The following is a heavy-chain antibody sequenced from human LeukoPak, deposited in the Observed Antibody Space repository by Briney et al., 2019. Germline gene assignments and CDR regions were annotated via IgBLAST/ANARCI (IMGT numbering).Heavy chain of an antibody. Sequence: EASVKVSCKASGYTFTSYGISWVRQAPGQGLEWMGWISAYNGNTNYAQKLQGRVTMTTDTSTSTAYMELRSLRSDDTAVYYCARAAIFFGQYYYMDVWGKGTTVTISS. J-gene: IGHJ6*03. D-gene: IGHD3-9*01. CDR1: GYTFTSYG. V-gene: IGHV1-18*01. CDR2: ISAYNGNT. CDR3: ARAAIFFGQYYYMDV.